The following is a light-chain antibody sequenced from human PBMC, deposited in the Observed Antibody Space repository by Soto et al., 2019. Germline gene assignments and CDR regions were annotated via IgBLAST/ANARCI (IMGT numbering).Light chain of an antibody. J-gene: IGKJ5*01. CDR3: QQYNNWPPIT. CDR2: GAS. Sequence: EIVMTQNPATLSVSPGERATLSCRASQSVSSKLAWYQQKPGQAPRLLIYGASTRATGIPARFSGSGSGTEFTLSISSLQSEDSAVYYCQQYNNWPPITFGQGTRLEIK. V-gene: IGKV3D-15*01. CDR1: QSVSSK.